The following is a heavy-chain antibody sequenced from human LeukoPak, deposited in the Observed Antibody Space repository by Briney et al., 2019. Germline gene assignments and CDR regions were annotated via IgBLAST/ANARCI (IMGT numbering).Heavy chain of an antibody. CDR2: IARDGSEE. D-gene: IGHD1-7*01. CDR1: GFTFTNYW. Sequence: GGSLRLSCAASGFTFTNYWMSWVRQALGKGLEWVANIARDGSEENYVDSVRGRFTISRDIAKNSLYLQMNSLRAEDTAVYYCARDRNWNYILDYWGQGTLVTVSS. J-gene: IGHJ4*02. V-gene: IGHV3-7*01. CDR3: ARDRNWNYILDY.